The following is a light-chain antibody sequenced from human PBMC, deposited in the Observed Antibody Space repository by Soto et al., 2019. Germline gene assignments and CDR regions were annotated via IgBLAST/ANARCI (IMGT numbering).Light chain of an antibody. CDR2: GAS. Sequence: EIVLTQSPGTLSLSPGERATLSFRASQCVSSSYLAWYQQKPGQAPRLLIYGASSRATGIPDRFSGSGSGTDFTLTISRLEPEDFAVYYCQQSSNWPPEITFGQGTRLEIK. V-gene: IGKV3D-20*02. CDR3: QQSSNWPPEIT. CDR1: QCVSSSY. J-gene: IGKJ5*01.